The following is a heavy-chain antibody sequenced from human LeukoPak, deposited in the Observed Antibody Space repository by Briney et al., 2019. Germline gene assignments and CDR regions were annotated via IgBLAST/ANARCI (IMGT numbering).Heavy chain of an antibody. J-gene: IGHJ4*02. V-gene: IGHV3-23*01. D-gene: IGHD6-6*01. Sequence: GGSLRLSCAASGFTFSSYAMSWVRQAPGKGLEWVSAISGSGGSTYYADSVKGRFTISRDNSKNTLYLQMNSLRAEDTAVYYCAKAVKIGQLEYYFDYWGQGTLVTVSS. CDR2: ISGSGGST. CDR1: GFTFSSYA. CDR3: AKAVKIGQLEYYFDY.